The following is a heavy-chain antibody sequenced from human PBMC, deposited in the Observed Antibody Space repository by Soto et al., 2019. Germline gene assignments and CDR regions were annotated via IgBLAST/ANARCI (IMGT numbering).Heavy chain of an antibody. CDR3: ARGSLGYDGSLGDY. CDR2: IYYSGST. D-gene: IGHD5-12*01. Sequence: SETLSLTCTVSGGSISSYYWSWIRQPPGKGLEWIGYIYYSGSTNYNPSLKSRVTISVDTSKNQFSLKLSSVTAADTAVYYCARGSLGYDGSLGDYWGQGTLVTVSS. CDR1: GGSISSYY. V-gene: IGHV4-59*01. J-gene: IGHJ4*02.